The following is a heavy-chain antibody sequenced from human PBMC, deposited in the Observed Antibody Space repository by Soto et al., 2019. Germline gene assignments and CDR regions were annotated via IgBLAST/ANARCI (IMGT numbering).Heavy chain of an antibody. CDR1: GGSISSYY. Sequence: PSETLSLTCAVSGGSISSYYWSWIRQPPGKGLEWIGYIYYSGSTNYNPSLKSRVTISVDTSKNQFSLKLSSVTAADTAVYYCAGLIFVAGTVWFDPWGQGTLVTVSS. D-gene: IGHD6-19*01. V-gene: IGHV4-59*08. CDR2: IYYSGST. CDR3: AGLIFVAGTVWFDP. J-gene: IGHJ5*02.